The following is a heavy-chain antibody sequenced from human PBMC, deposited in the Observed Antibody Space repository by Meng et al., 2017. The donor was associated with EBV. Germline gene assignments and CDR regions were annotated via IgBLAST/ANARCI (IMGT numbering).Heavy chain of an antibody. CDR1: GGAISSSSYY. J-gene: IGHJ4*02. Sequence: QRQKSAPGLVKPLGTLSCTCTVSGGAISSSSYYWGRIRQPPGKGLEWIGSIYYSGSTYYNPSLKSRVTISVDTSKNQFSLKLSSVAAADTAVYYCARARRSGGVKLDYWGQGTLVTVSS. V-gene: IGHV4-39*07. D-gene: IGHD3-16*01. CDR2: IYYSGST. CDR3: ARARRSGGVKLDY.